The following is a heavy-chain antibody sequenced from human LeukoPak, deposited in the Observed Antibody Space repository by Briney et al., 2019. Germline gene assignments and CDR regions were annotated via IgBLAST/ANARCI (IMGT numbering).Heavy chain of an antibody. CDR2: ISHTGRT. J-gene: IGHJ4*02. Sequence: SETLSLTSGVSGVSFSGYYWSWIRQAPGKGPEWIGEISHTGRTAYNPSLKSRVTISLDTSKNQFSLKLTFVSAADTAVYYCTRTSPGIPLDFWGQGTLVTVSS. V-gene: IGHV4-34*01. D-gene: IGHD1-26*01. CDR1: GVSFSGYY. CDR3: TRTSPGIPLDF.